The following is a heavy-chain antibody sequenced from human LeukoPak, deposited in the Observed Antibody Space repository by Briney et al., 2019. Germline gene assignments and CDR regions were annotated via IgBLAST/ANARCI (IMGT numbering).Heavy chain of an antibody. Sequence: GASVKVSCKASGYTFTSYDINWVRQATGQGLEWMGWMNPNSGNTGYAQKFQGRVTITRNTSISTAYMELSSLRSEDTAVYYCARGRFYDFWSGYLDAFDIWGQGTMVTVSS. J-gene: IGHJ3*02. CDR3: ARGRFYDFWSGYLDAFDI. D-gene: IGHD3-3*01. CDR2: MNPNSGNT. V-gene: IGHV1-8*03. CDR1: GYTFTSYD.